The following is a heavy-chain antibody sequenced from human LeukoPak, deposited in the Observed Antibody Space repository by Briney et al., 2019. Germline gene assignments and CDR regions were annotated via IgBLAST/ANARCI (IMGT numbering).Heavy chain of an antibody. CDR1: GFTFSSYS. CDR2: ISSSSSYI. Sequence: GGSLRLSCAASGFTFSSYSMNWVRQAPGKGLEWVSSISSSSSYIYYADSVKGRFTISRDNAKNSLYLQMNSLRAEDTAVYYCTELGITMIGGVWGKGTTVTISS. D-gene: IGHD3-10*02. CDR3: TELGITMIGGV. V-gene: IGHV3-21*01. J-gene: IGHJ6*04.